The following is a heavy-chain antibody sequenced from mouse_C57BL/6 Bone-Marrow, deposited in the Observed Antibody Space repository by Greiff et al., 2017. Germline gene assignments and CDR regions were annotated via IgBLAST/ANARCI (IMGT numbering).Heavy chain of an antibody. J-gene: IGHJ2*01. Sequence: QVQLQQSGAELVRPGASVTLSCKASGYTFTDYEMHWVKPTPVHGLEWIGAIDPETGGTAYNQKFKGKAILTADKSSSTAYMELRSLTSEDSAVYYCTIPLYDGNYLSFDYRGQGTTLTGSS. CDR3: TIPLYDGNYLSFDY. D-gene: IGHD2-3*01. CDR1: GYTFTDYE. V-gene: IGHV1-15*01. CDR2: IDPETGGT.